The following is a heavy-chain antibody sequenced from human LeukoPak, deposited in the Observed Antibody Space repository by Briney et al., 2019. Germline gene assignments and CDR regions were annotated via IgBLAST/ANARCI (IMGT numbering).Heavy chain of an antibody. V-gene: IGHV3-30*14. CDR2: ISYDGSNK. CDR1: GFTFSSYP. Sequence: GRSLRLSCAASGFTFSSYPMHWVRQAPGKGLEWVAVISYDGSNKYYTDSVKGRFTISRDNARNSLYLQMNSLRAEDTAVYICARLNDNAFETWGQGTMVTVSS. D-gene: IGHD2-8*01. CDR3: ARLNDNAFET. J-gene: IGHJ3*02.